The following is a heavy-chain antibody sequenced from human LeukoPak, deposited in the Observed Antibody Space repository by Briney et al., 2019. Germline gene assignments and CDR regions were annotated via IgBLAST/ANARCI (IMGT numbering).Heavy chain of an antibody. CDR3: ARGRSRIAARLVAFDI. D-gene: IGHD6-6*01. CDR2: INHSGST. J-gene: IGHJ3*02. CDR1: GGSFSGYY. Sequence: SETLSLTCAVYGGSFSGYYWSWIRQPPGKGLEWIGEINHSGSTNYNPSLKSRVTISVDTSKNQFYLKLSSVTAADTAVYYCARGRSRIAARLVAFDIWGQGTMVTVSS. V-gene: IGHV4-34*01.